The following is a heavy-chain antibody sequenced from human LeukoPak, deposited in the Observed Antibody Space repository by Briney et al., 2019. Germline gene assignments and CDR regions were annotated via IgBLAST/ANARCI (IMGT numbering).Heavy chain of an antibody. D-gene: IGHD3-10*01. J-gene: IGHJ5*02. CDR2: ISAYNGNT. CDR1: GYTFTNYG. CDR3: ARGGHRRYYYTSGSAFDP. V-gene: IGHV1-18*01. Sequence: ASVKVSCKASGYTFTNYGISWVRQAPGQGLEWMGWISAYNGNTHYAQNLQGRVTMTTDTSTSTAYMELKSLRSDDTAVYYCARGGHRRYYYTSGSAFDPWSQGTLVTVSS.